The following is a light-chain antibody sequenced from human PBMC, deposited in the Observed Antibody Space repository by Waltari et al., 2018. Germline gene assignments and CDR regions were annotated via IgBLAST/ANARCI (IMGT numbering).Light chain of an antibody. CDR1: AFPRQY. CDR3: LSADSSCPYLYV. J-gene: IGLJ1*01. CDR2: KDA. Sequence: SYELTQPPSVSVSPGQTARITCSGDAFPRQYAYWYQQQPGQAPVLVISKDAERHSGIPDRFSGSSSGTTVTLTISGVQAEDEADYYCLSADSSCPYLYVFGTGTTVTVL. V-gene: IGLV3-25*03.